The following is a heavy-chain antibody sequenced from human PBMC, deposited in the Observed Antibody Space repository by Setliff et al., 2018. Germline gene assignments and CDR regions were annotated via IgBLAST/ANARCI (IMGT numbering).Heavy chain of an antibody. CDR1: GYIFTNFW. CDR3: ARVIAVAGFSFDI. J-gene: IGHJ3*02. V-gene: IGHV5-51*01. D-gene: IGHD6-19*01. Sequence: PGESLKISCQGSGYIFTNFWTGWVRQMPGKGLEWMGIIYPGDSDTRYNPSFKGQATISVDKSINTAYLKWSSLKASDTAMYYCARVIAVAGFSFDIWGQGTLVTVSS. CDR2: IYPGDSDT.